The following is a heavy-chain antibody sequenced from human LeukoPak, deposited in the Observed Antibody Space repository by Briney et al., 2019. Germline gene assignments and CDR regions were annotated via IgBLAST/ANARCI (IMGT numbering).Heavy chain of an antibody. J-gene: IGHJ6*02. V-gene: IGHV4-59*01. D-gene: IGHD6-19*01. Sequence: PSETLSLTCTVSGGSISSYYWSWLRHPPGKGLEGFGYTYYGGSTNYNPSLKSRVTISVDTSKTQFSLKLSSVTAADTAVYYCARDHSSGWYEANYYYYGMDVWGQGTTVIVSS. CDR1: GGSISSYY. CDR2: TYYGGST. CDR3: ARDHSSGWYEANYYYYGMDV.